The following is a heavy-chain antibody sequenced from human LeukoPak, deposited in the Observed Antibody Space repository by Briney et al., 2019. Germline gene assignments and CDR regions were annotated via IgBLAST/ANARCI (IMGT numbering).Heavy chain of an antibody. D-gene: IGHD3-10*01. V-gene: IGHV5-51*01. Sequence: GESLKISCKGSGYSFTNYWIGWVRQMPGKGLEWMGIIYPGDSDTRYSPSFQGQVTVSADKSIGTAYLQWSSLRASDTAMYYCARPYGSGSSYPYYFDYWGQGTLVTVSS. J-gene: IGHJ4*02. CDR3: ARPYGSGSSYPYYFDY. CDR2: IYPGDSDT. CDR1: GYSFTNYW.